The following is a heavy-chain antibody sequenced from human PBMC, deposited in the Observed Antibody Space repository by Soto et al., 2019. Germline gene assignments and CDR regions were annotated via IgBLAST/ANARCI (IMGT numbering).Heavy chain of an antibody. CDR1: GGSITTYQ. Sequence: SETLSLTCTVSGGSITTYQWSWIWQPPGKGMEWIGGYSGFTNYNPSLESRATISVDHSKNQFFLTLRSVTAADTAVYYCARDYGDYSFFFDYWGQGALVTVSS. J-gene: IGHJ4*02. CDR3: ARDYGDYSFFFDY. CDR2: YSGFT. D-gene: IGHD4-17*01. V-gene: IGHV4-59*01.